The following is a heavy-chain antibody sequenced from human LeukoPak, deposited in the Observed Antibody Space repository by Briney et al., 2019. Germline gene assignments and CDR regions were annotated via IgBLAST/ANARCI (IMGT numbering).Heavy chain of an antibody. D-gene: IGHD3-10*01. CDR3: AKEGVAGFSTTPHFDY. CDR2: IYYSGST. CDR1: GGSISSSRYY. J-gene: IGHJ4*02. V-gene: IGHV4-39*07. Sequence: SETLSLTCTVSGGSISSSRYYWGWIRQPPGKGLEWIGSIYYSGSTYYNPSLKSRVTISVDTSKNQFSLKLSSVTAADTAVYYCAKEGVAGFSTTPHFDYWGQGTLVTVSS.